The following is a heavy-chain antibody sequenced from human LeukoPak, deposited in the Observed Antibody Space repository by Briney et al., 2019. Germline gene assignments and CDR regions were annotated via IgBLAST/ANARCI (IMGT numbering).Heavy chain of an antibody. CDR1: GFTFSSYA. J-gene: IGHJ4*02. D-gene: IGHD1-26*01. Sequence: GGSLRLSCAASGFTFSSYAMHWVRQAPGKGLEWVALISYDGSNKYYADSVKGRFTISRDNSKNTLYLQMNSLRAEDTAVYYCARDSVVGASSGAHFDYWGQGTLVTVSS. V-gene: IGHV3-30*04. CDR3: ARDSVVGASSGAHFDY. CDR2: ISYDGSNK.